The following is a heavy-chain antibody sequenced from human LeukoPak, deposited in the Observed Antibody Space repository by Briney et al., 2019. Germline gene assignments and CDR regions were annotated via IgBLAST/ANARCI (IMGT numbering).Heavy chain of an antibody. Sequence: SETLSLTCTVSGGSISSGSYYWSWIRQPAGKGLEWIGRIYTSGSTNYNPSLKSRVTISVDTSRNQFSLKLSSVTAADTAVYYCARVPSLDAFDIWGQGTMVTVSS. CDR1: GGSISSGSYY. V-gene: IGHV4-61*02. D-gene: IGHD6-6*01. J-gene: IGHJ3*02. CDR3: ARVPSLDAFDI. CDR2: IYTSGST.